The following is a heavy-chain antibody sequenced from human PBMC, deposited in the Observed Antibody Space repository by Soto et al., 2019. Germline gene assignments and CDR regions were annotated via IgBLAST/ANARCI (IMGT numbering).Heavy chain of an antibody. CDR3: AKDLGLDASASYPYH. CDR1: GFTFSGFG. D-gene: IGHD3-10*01. Sequence: QVQLVESGGGVVQPGTSLRLSCAASGFTFSGFGMHWVRHTPGKGLEWLAVISYDGSHKLHADSVQGRFTISRDNSKNTLSLQMNSVRTEDTAVYYCAKDLGLDASASYPYHWGQGTLVSVSS. V-gene: IGHV3-30*18. CDR2: ISYDGSHK. J-gene: IGHJ5*02.